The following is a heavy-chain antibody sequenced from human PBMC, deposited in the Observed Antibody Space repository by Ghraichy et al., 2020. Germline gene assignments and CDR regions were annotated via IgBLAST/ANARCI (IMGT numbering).Heavy chain of an antibody. CDR3: ARGWGAAAGIFDY. Sequence: SQTLSLTCAVYGGSFCGYYWSWIRQPPGKGLEWIGEINHSGSTNYNPSLKSRVTISVDTSKNQFSLKLSSVTAADTAVYYCARGWGAAAGIFDYWGQGTLVTVSS. V-gene: IGHV4-34*01. CDR1: GGSFCGYY. J-gene: IGHJ4*02. CDR2: INHSGST. D-gene: IGHD6-13*01.